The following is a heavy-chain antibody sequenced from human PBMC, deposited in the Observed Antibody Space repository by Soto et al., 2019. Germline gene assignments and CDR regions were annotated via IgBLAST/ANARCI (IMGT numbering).Heavy chain of an antibody. CDR2: IVVGSGNT. J-gene: IGHJ4*02. D-gene: IGHD3-22*01. CDR3: AGGLEDYYDSSGYSRFDY. CDR1: GFTFTSSA. Sequence: SVKVSCKASGFTFTSSAVQWVRQARGQRLEWIGWIVVGSGNTNYAQKFQERVTITRDMSTSTAYMELSSLRSEDTAVYYCAGGLEDYYDSSGYSRFDYWGQGTLVTVYS. V-gene: IGHV1-58*01.